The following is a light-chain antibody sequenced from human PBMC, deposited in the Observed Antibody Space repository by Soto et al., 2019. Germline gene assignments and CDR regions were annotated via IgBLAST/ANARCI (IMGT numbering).Light chain of an antibody. Sequence: QSVLTQPPSASGTPRQRVTISCSGSSTNIGSHTVNWYQQVPGTAPKLLIYSSNLRPSGVPDRFSGSKSGTSATLAISGLQSEDEAGYYCAAWDDSLNGVVFGGGTKLTVL. CDR3: AAWDDSLNGVV. J-gene: IGLJ2*01. CDR1: STNIGSHT. V-gene: IGLV1-44*01. CDR2: SSN.